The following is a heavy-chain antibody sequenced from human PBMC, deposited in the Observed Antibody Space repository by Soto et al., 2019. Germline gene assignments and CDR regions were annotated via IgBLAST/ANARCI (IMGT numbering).Heavy chain of an antibody. CDR2: IYSGGST. Sequence: EVQLVESGGGMIQSGGSLRLSCAASGFTVSSNYMSWVRQAPGKGLEWVSVIYSGGSTYYADSVKGRFTISRDNSKNPLYLQMNSLRAEDTAVYYCGFGRILYYWGQGTLVTVSS. V-gene: IGHV3-53*01. J-gene: IGHJ4*02. D-gene: IGHD2-15*01. CDR1: GFTVSSNY. CDR3: GFGRILYY.